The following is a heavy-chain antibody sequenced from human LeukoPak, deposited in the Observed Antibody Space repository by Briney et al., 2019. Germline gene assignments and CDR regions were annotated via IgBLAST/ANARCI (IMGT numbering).Heavy chain of an antibody. CDR3: ARDPYDFWSGYSPPYYYYGMDV. CDR2: ISSSSSYI. Sequence: GGSLRLSCAASGLTFSSHWMHWVRQAPGKGLEWVSSISSSSSYIYYADSVKGRFTISRDNAKNSLYLQMNSLRAEDTAVYYCARDPYDFWSGYSPPYYYYGMDVWGQGTTVTVSS. CDR1: GLTFSSHW. V-gene: IGHV3-21*01. D-gene: IGHD3-3*01. J-gene: IGHJ6*02.